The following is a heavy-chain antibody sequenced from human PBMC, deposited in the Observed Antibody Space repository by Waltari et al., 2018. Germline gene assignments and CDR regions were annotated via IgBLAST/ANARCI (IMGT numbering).Heavy chain of an antibody. CDR2: IIPILGMA. CDR1: GGTFSSYA. Sequence: QVQLVQSGAEVKKPGSSVKVSCKASGGTFSSYAISWVRQAPGQGLEWRGGIIPILGMARYAVKFQGMVTITADESTRTAYMELSSLRSEDTAVYYCVRSRRTGYYYMDVWGKGTTVTVSS. J-gene: IGHJ6*03. V-gene: IGHV1-69*04. CDR3: VRSRRTGYYYMDV. D-gene: IGHD6-13*01.